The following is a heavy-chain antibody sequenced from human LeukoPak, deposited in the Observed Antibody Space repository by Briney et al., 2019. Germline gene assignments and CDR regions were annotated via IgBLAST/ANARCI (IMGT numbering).Heavy chain of an antibody. CDR2: LNTDGSII. V-gene: IGHV3-74*01. CDR1: GFTFSRYW. Sequence: GGSLRLSCAASGFTFSRYWMHWARQVPGKGLVWVSRLNTDGSIIHYADSVKGRFTISRDNTKNTLYPQMNSLRAEDTAVYYCATDSYDGFDIWGRGTLVTVSS. J-gene: IGHJ3*02. CDR3: ATDSYDGFDI.